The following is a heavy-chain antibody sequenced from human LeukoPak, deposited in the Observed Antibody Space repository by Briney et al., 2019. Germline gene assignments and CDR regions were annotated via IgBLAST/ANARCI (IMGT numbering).Heavy chain of an antibody. CDR2: IYYSGST. CDR3: ARERGEWFGSNWFDP. CDR1: GGSISSYY. Sequence: SETLSLTCTVSGGSISSYYWSWIRQPPGKGLEWIGYIYYSGSTNYNPSLKSRVTISVDTSMNQFSLKLSSVTAADTAVYYCARERGEWFGSNWFDPWGQGTLVTVSS. V-gene: IGHV4-59*12. D-gene: IGHD3-10*01. J-gene: IGHJ5*02.